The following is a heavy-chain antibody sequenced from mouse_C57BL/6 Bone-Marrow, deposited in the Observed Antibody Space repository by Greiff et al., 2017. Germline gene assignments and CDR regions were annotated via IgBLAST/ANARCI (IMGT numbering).Heavy chain of an antibody. CDR3: AIEASTTVPFAY. V-gene: IGHV1-9*01. CDR2: ILPGSGST. CDR1: GYTFTGYW. D-gene: IGHD1-1*01. J-gene: IGHJ3*01. Sequence: VQLQQSGAELMKPGASVKLSCKATGYTFTGYWIEWVKQRPGHGLEWIGEILPGSGSTNYNEKFKGKATFTAATSSNTAYKQRSSLTHEDSAIYYCAIEASTTVPFAYWGQGTLVTVSA.